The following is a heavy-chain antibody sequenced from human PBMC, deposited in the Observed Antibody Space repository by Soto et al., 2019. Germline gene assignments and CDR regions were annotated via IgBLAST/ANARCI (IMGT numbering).Heavy chain of an antibody. CDR1: GFSLSNARMG. CDR3: ARTGDFWWFGP. V-gene: IGHV2-26*01. J-gene: IGHJ5*02. D-gene: IGHD3-3*01. CDR2: IFSNDEK. Sequence: QVTLKESGPVLVKPTETLTLTCTVSGFSLSNARMGVSWIRQPPGKALEWLAHIFSNDEKSYSTSLKSRLTTSNETPKRPVVLTMTNVDPVDTATYFCARTGDFWWFGPWGQETLVTVSS.